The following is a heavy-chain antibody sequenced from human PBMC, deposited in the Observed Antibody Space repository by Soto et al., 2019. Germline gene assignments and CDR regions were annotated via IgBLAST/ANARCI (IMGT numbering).Heavy chain of an antibody. V-gene: IGHV4-39*01. CDR2: IYYSGST. CDR3: ARPPTASLDAFEI. Sequence: SETLSLTCTVSGGSITSSSYYWGWIRQPPGKGLGWIGSIYYSGSTYYNPSLKSRVTISVDTSKSQFSLKLNSVTAADTSVYYCARPPTASLDAFEIWGQGTMVTVSS. CDR1: GGSITSSSYY. J-gene: IGHJ3*02.